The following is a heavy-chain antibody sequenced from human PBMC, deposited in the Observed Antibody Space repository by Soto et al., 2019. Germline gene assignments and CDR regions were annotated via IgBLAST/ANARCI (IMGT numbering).Heavy chain of an antibody. Sequence: GESLKISCKGSGYSFTSYWISWVRQMPGKGLEWMGIIYPGDSDTRYSPSFQGQVTISADKSISTAYLQWSSLKASDTAMYYCASSSIAARPWTYYYYYGMDVWGQGTTVTVSS. D-gene: IGHD6-6*01. CDR3: ASSSIAARPWTYYYYYGMDV. V-gene: IGHV5-51*01. J-gene: IGHJ6*02. CDR1: GYSFTSYW. CDR2: IYPGDSDT.